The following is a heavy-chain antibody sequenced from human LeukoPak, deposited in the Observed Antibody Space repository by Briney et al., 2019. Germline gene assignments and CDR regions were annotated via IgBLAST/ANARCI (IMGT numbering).Heavy chain of an antibody. D-gene: IGHD6-6*01. CDR2: IYPGDSDT. CDR1: GYSFSNYW. Sequence: GESLKISCQGSGYSFSNYWIAWVRQMPGKGHEWMGIIYPGDSDTRYSPSFQGQVTISADKSISTAYLQWSSLKASDTAMYYCARQGDSSSYGLDYWGQGTLVTVSS. J-gene: IGHJ4*02. V-gene: IGHV5-51*01. CDR3: ARQGDSSSYGLDY.